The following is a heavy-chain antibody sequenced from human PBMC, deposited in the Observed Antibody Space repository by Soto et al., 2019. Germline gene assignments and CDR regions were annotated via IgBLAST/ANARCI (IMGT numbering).Heavy chain of an antibody. CDR2: ISYDGSNK. Sequence: WGSLRLSCAASGFTFISYGMRWVRHSPCKWLEWVAVISYDGSNKYYADSVKGRFTISRDNSKNTLYLQMNSLRAEDTAVYYCAKNQELDIVVMANWFDPWGQGTLVTVSS. CDR3: AKNQELDIVVMANWFDP. CDR1: GFTFISYG. J-gene: IGHJ5*02. V-gene: IGHV3-30*18. D-gene: IGHD2-8*01.